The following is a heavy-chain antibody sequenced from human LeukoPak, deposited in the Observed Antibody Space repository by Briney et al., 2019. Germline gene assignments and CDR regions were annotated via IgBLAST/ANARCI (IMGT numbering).Heavy chain of an antibody. CDR3: ARAVARLSLYYFDY. CDR1: GYTFTSSG. D-gene: IGHD6-25*01. V-gene: IGHV1-18*01. CDR2: ISAYNGNT. Sequence: ASVKVSCKASGYTFTSSGISWVRQAPGQGLEWMGWISAYNGNTNYAQKLQGRVTMTTDTSTSTAYMELRSLRSDDTAVYYCARAVARLSLYYFDYWGQGTLVTVSS. J-gene: IGHJ4*02.